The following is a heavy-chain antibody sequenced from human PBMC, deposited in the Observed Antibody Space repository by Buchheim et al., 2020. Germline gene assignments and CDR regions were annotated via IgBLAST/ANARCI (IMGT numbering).Heavy chain of an antibody. CDR3: ARRPTRYYYDSSGEYIRLYYFDY. D-gene: IGHD3-22*01. Sequence: QLQLQESGPGLVKPSETLSLTCTVSGGSISSSSYYWGWIRQPPGKGLEWIGSIYYSGSTYYNPSLKSRVTISVDTSKNQFSLKLSSVTAADTAVYYCARRPTRYYYDSSGEYIRLYYFDYWGQGTL. CDR2: IYYSGST. V-gene: IGHV4-39*01. J-gene: IGHJ4*02. CDR1: GGSISSSSYY.